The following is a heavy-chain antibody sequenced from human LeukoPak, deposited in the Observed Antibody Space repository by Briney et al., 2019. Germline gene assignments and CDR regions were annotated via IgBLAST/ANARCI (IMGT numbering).Heavy chain of an antibody. V-gene: IGHV3-23*01. CDR1: GITFSSHG. J-gene: IGHJ4*02. CDR2: ISGSGGST. D-gene: IGHD2-2*01. CDR3: ARAIVVIPAAIRY. Sequence: GGSLRLSCAASGITFSSHGMSWVRQAPGKGLEWVSSISGSGGSTYYADSVRGRLTISRDNSKNTLYLQMNSLGAEDTAVYYCARAIVVIPAAIRYWGQGTLVTVSS.